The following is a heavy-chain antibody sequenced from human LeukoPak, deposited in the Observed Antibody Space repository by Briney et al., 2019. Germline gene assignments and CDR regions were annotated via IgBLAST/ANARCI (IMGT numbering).Heavy chain of an antibody. D-gene: IGHD1-26*01. CDR3: ARRSGSYMPFDY. V-gene: IGHV4-39*01. Sequence: KPSETLPLTCTVSGGSISSSSYYWGWIRQPPGKGLEWIGSIYYSGSTYYNPSLKSRVTISVDTSKNQFSLKLSSVTAADTAVYYCARRSGSYMPFDYWGQGTLVTVSS. J-gene: IGHJ4*02. CDR1: GGSISSSSYY. CDR2: IYYSGST.